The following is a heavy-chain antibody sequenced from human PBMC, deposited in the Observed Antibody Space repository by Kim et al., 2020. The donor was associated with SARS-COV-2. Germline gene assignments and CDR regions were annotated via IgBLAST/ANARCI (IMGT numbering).Heavy chain of an antibody. CDR2: ISGSGGST. D-gene: IGHD3-22*01. CDR3: AKDNTMIVVAADAFDI. CDR1: GFTFSNHA. V-gene: IGHV3-23*01. J-gene: IGHJ3*02. Sequence: GGSLRLSCAASGFTFSNHAMSWVRQAPGKGLEWVSAISGSGGSTYYVDSVKGRFTISRDTSKNTLYLQMNSLRAEDTAIYYCAKDNTMIVVAADAFDIWGQGTIGTVSS.